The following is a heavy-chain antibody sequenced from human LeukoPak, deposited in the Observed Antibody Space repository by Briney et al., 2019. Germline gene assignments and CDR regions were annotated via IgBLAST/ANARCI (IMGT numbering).Heavy chain of an antibody. Sequence: ASVNVSCTASGFTFTSYDINWVRQATGQGLEWMGWMNPNSGNTGYAQKFQCRVTMTRNTSISTAYMELSSLRSEDTAVYYCARDGGRDGYNSDYWGQGTLVTVSS. CDR2: MNPNSGNT. D-gene: IGHD5-24*01. CDR3: ARDGGRDGYNSDY. J-gene: IGHJ4*02. V-gene: IGHV1-8*01. CDR1: GFTFTSYD.